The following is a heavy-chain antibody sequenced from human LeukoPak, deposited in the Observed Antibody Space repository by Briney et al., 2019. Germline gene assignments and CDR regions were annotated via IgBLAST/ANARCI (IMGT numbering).Heavy chain of an antibody. J-gene: IGHJ3*02. CDR1: GGSISSYY. CDR3: ARRKGYSSSRNDAFDI. CDR2: IYYSGST. V-gene: IGHV4-59*08. D-gene: IGHD6-13*01. Sequence: SETLSLTCTVSGGSISSYYWSWIRQPPGKGLEWIGYIYYSGSTNYNPSLKSRVTISVDTSKNQFSLKLSSVTAADTAVYYCARRKGYSSSRNDAFDIWGQGTMVTVSS.